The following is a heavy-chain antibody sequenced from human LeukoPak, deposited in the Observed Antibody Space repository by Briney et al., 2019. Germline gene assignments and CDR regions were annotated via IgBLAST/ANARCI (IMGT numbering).Heavy chain of an antibody. Sequence: ASVKVSCKASGYTFTGYYMHWVRQAPGQGLEWMGWINPNSGGTNYAQKFQGRVTMTRDTSISTAYMELSRLRSDDMAVYYCAVYDSSGYCYVSVYDAFDIWGQGTMVTVSS. V-gene: IGHV1-2*02. J-gene: IGHJ3*02. D-gene: IGHD3-22*01. CDR3: AVYDSSGYCYVSVYDAFDI. CDR2: INPNSGGT. CDR1: GYTFTGYY.